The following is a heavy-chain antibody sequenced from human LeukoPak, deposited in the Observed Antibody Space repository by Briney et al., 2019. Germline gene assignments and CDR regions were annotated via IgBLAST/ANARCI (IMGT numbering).Heavy chain of an antibody. V-gene: IGHV4-34*01. CDR3: ARLSGGRWFDP. CDR2: IDHSGST. CDR1: GGSFSGYY. Sequence: PSETLSLTCAVYGGSFSGYYWSWIRQPPGKGLEWIGEIDHSGSTNYNPSLKSRVTISVDTSKNQFSLKLSSVTAADTAVYYCARLSGGRWFDPWGQGTLVTVSS. D-gene: IGHD3-10*01. J-gene: IGHJ5*02.